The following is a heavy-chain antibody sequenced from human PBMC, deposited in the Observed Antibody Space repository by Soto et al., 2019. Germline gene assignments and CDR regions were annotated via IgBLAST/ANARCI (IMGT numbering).Heavy chain of an antibody. V-gene: IGHV1-46*01. J-gene: IGHJ6*02. Sequence: ASVKVSCKASGYTFTSYYMHWVRQAPGQGLEWMGIINPSGGSTSHAQKFQGRVTMTRDTSTSTVYMELSSLRSEDTAVYYCARDSESHYDFWSGYHTLKLYYYYGMDVWGQGTTVTVSS. CDR1: GYTFTSYY. CDR3: ARDSESHYDFWSGYHTLKLYYYYGMDV. D-gene: IGHD3-3*01. CDR2: INPSGGST.